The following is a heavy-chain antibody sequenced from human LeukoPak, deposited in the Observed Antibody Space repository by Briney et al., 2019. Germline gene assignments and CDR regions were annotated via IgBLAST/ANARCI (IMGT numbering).Heavy chain of an antibody. V-gene: IGHV3-33*01. D-gene: IGHD2-2*02. CDR2: IWYDGSNK. CDR3: TTDPHSDIVVVPAAIGGYYYGMDV. J-gene: IGHJ6*02. CDR1: GFTFSSYG. Sequence: GGSLRLSCAASGFTFSSYGMHWVRQAPGKGLEWVAVIWYDGSNKYYADSVKGRFTISRDNSKNTLYLQMNSLKTEDTAVYYCTTDPHSDIVVVPAAIGGYYYGMDVWGQGTTVTVSS.